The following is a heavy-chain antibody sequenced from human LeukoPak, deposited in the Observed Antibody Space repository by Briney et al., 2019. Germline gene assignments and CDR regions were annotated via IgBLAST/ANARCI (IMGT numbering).Heavy chain of an antibody. J-gene: IGHJ3*02. CDR1: GFTFSSYG. V-gene: IGHV3-30*02. Sequence: PGGSLRLSCAASGFTFSSYGMHWVRQAPGKGLEWVAFIRYDGGNKYYADSVKGRFTISRDNSKNTLYLQMNSLRAEDTAVYYCAKEFIVVVPAASSHAFDIWGQGTMVTVSS. CDR2: IRYDGGNK. CDR3: AKEFIVVVPAASSHAFDI. D-gene: IGHD2-2*01.